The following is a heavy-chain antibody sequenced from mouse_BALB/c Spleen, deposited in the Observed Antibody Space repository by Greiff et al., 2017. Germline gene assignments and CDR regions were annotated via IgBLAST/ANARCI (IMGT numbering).Heavy chain of an antibody. CDR1: GYSFTGYN. CDR2: IDPYYGGT. CDR3: ARATVGGYYFDY. Sequence: EVQLQQSGPELVKPGASVTITCKVSGYSFTGYNMNWVKQSNGKSLEWIGNIDPYYGGTSYNHKFKGMATLTEDKSSSTVYMQLKSLTSDDSAVYYCARATVGGYYFDYWGQGTTLTVSS. J-gene: IGHJ2*01. V-gene: IGHV1-39*01. D-gene: IGHD1-1*01.